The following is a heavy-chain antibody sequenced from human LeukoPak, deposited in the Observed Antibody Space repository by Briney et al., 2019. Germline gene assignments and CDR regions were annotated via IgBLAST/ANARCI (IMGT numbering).Heavy chain of an antibody. CDR2: ISYDGSNK. J-gene: IGHJ5*02. V-gene: IGHV3-30*18. Sequence: GGSLRLSCAASGFTFSSYGMHWVRQAPGKGLEWVAVISYDGSNKYYAGSVKGRFTISRDNSKNTLYLQMNSLRAEDTAVYYCAKDQVYYDSSGYYYEWFDPWGQGTLVTVSS. D-gene: IGHD3-22*01. CDR3: AKDQVYYDSSGYYYEWFDP. CDR1: GFTFSSYG.